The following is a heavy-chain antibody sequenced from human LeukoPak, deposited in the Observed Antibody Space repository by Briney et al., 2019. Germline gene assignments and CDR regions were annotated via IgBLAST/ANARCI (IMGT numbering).Heavy chain of an antibody. J-gene: IGHJ4*02. CDR3: SRDLRGRDDY. CDR2: INTGGSTT. CDR1: GFTFSSYW. Sequence: GGSLRLSCAASGFTFSSYWMHWVRQAPGKGLVWVSRINTGGSTTDYVDSVKGRFTISRDNAKNTLYLQMNSLRAEDTAVYYCSRDLRGRDDYWGQGILVIVSS. D-gene: IGHD5-24*01. V-gene: IGHV3-74*01.